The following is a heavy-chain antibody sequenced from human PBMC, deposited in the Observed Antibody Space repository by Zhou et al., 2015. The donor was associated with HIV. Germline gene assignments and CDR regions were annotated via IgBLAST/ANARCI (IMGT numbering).Heavy chain of an antibody. V-gene: IGHV1-69*08. J-gene: IGHJ4*02. Sequence: QVQLVQSGAEGKKPGSSVKVSCKTSGGTFSSSSFSWVRQAPGEGLEWMGRIIPIIGVTDYAQKFQERFTISADTSTTTVSMELSSLRADDTAVYYCARDPSITMIVEPSPVGYWGQGTLVTVSS. CDR1: GGTFSSSS. D-gene: IGHD3-22*01. CDR3: ARDPSITMIVEPSPVGY. CDR2: IIPIIGVT.